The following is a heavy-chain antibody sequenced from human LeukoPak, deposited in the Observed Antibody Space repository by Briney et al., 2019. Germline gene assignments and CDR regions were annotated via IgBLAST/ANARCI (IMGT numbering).Heavy chain of an antibody. Sequence: SQTLSLTCTVSGGSISSGDYYWSWIRQPPGKGLEWIGYIYYSGSTYYNPSLKGRVTISVDTSKNQFSLKLSSVTAADTAVYYCARVYSSSWYWFDPWGQGTLVTVSS. J-gene: IGHJ5*02. D-gene: IGHD6-13*01. V-gene: IGHV4-30-4*08. CDR3: ARVYSSSWYWFDP. CDR2: IYYSGST. CDR1: GGSISSGDYY.